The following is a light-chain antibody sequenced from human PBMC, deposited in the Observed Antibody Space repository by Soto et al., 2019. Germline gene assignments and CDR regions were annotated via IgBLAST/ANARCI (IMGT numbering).Light chain of an antibody. CDR1: QSVSSSY. J-gene: IGKJ4*01. CDR2: GAS. Sequence: SPVAVSLSTRERATLSCRASQSVSSSYFAWYQQKPGQAPRLLIYGASNRATGIPDRFSGGGTATDFTLTISSLEPEDCAVYYCQLYEESLLPFGGGTNVDI. CDR3: QLYEESLLP. V-gene: IGKV3-20*01.